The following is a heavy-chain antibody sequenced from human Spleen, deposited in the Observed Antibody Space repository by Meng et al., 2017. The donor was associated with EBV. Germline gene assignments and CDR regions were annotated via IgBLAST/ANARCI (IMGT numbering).Heavy chain of an antibody. V-gene: IGHV4-39*01. Sequence: LQLRAPAPEPVNPSDTLSLTCTVSGDSTMRFYFWGWIRQPPGRWLEWIGSVHYTGSTYYSPSLKSRVTVSVDTSQNQFSLRLTSVTAADTAVYYCARPFPSWQSPRLDPFGAWGQGTLVTVSS. D-gene: IGHD6-19*01. CDR3: ARPFPSWQSPRLDPFGA. CDR2: VHYTGST. CDR1: GDSTMRFYF. J-gene: IGHJ5*02.